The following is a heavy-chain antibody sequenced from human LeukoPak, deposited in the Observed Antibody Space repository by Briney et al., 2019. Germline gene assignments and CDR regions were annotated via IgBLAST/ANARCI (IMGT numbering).Heavy chain of an antibody. CDR2: INPNSGGT. CDR3: ARGYGSGSYCDY. V-gene: IGHV1-2*02. CDR1: GYTFSGSY. Sequence: SVKVSCKASGYTFSGSYMHWVRQAPGQGLEWMGWINPNSGGTNYAQKFQGRVTMTRDTSISTAYMELSRLRSDDTAVYYCARGYGSGSYCDYWGQGTLVTVSS. J-gene: IGHJ4*02. D-gene: IGHD3-10*01.